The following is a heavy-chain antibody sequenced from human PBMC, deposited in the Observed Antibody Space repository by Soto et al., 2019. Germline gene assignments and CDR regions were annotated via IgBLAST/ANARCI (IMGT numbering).Heavy chain of an antibody. Sequence: GASVKVSCKASGYTFTSYGISWVRQAPGQGLEWMGWISAYNGNTNYAQKLQGRVTMTTDTSTSTAYMELRSLRSDDTAVYYCARDEPDFWSGYYIYGMDVWGQGTTVTVSS. V-gene: IGHV1-18*01. CDR1: GYTFTSYG. CDR2: ISAYNGNT. CDR3: ARDEPDFWSGYYIYGMDV. D-gene: IGHD3-3*01. J-gene: IGHJ6*02.